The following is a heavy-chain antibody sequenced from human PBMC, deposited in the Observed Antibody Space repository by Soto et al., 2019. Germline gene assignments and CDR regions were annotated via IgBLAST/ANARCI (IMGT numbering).Heavy chain of an antibody. V-gene: IGHV4-30-2*01. CDR3: ARPSNYYYGMDV. J-gene: IGHJ6*02. CDR1: GGSISSGGYS. Sequence: PSETLSLTCAVSGGSISSGGYSWSWIRQPPGKGLEWIGYIYHSGSTNYNPSLKSRVTISVDRSKNQFSLKLSSVTAADTAVYYCARPSNYYYGMDVWGQGTTVTVSS. CDR2: IYHSGST.